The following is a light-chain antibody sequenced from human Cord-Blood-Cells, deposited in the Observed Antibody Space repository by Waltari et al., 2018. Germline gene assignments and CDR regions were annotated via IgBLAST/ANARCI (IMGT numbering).Light chain of an antibody. V-gene: IGLV2-23*02. J-gene: IGLJ1*01. CDR2: EVS. Sequence: QSALTQPASVSGSPGQSITIPCTGTTTDVGCYNLVSWYQQHPGKAPKLMIYEVSKRPSGVSNRFSGSKSGNTASLTISGLQAEDEADYYCCSYAGSRVFGTGTKVTVL. CDR1: TTDVGCYNL. CDR3: CSYAGSRV.